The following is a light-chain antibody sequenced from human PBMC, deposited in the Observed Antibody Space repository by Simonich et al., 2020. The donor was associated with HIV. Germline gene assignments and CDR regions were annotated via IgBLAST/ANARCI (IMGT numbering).Light chain of an antibody. Sequence: EIVLTQSPATLSLSPGERATLSCRASQSVSTYLAGYQQKPGQAPRLLIYDASNRATSIPARFSGSGSGTDFTLTISSLEPEDFAVYYCQQYNNWPPDTFGPGTKVDIK. CDR3: QQYNNWPPDT. J-gene: IGKJ3*01. CDR2: DAS. V-gene: IGKV3-11*01. CDR1: QSVSTY.